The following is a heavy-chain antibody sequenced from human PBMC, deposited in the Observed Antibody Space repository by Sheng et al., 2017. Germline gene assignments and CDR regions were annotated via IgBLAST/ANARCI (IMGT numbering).Heavy chain of an antibody. J-gene: IGHJ5*02. V-gene: IGHV4-4*07. CDR1: GGSISSYY. Sequence: QVQLQESGPGLVKPSETLSLTCTVSGGSISSYYWSWIRQPAGKGLEWIGHICTSGSINYNPSLKSRATLSVDTSKNQFSLKLTSVTAADTAVYYCAREGQQLLSWFDPWGQGTLVTVSS. CDR3: AREGQQLLSWFDP. CDR2: ICTSGSI. D-gene: IGHD6-13*01.